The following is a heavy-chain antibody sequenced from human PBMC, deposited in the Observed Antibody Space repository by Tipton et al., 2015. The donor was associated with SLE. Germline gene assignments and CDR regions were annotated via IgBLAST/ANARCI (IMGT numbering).Heavy chain of an antibody. D-gene: IGHD4-23*01. Sequence: LRLSCTVSGGSISSSSYYWSWIRQPAGKGLEWIGRIYTSGSTSYNPSLKSRVTISVDTSKNQFSLKLSSVTAADTAVYYCAMRGFNDYGGNFDYWGQGTLVTVSS. CDR1: GGSISSSSYY. CDR2: IYTSGST. CDR3: AMRGFNDYGGNFDY. V-gene: IGHV4-61*02. J-gene: IGHJ4*02.